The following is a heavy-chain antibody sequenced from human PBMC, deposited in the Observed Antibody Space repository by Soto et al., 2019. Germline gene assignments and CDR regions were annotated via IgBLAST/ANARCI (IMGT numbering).Heavy chain of an antibody. D-gene: IGHD3-16*01. V-gene: IGHV3-74*02. J-gene: IGHJ4*02. CDR1: GFTSSRYW. CDR3: ARGASM. Sequence: EVQLVESGGGLVQPGASLRLSCAASGFTSSRYWMHWVRQAPGKGLVWVSRLSSDGSRTDYADSVKGRFTISRDSAKDTLYLQMHSLRAEDTAVYYCARGASMGGQGTLVTVSS. CDR2: LSSDGSRT.